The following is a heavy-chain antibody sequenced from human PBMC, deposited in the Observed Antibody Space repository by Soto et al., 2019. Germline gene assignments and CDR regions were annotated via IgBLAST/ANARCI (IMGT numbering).Heavy chain of an antibody. V-gene: IGHV1-18*01. CDR1: GYTFTSYG. Sequence: GASVKVSCKASGYTFTSYGISWVRQAPGQGLEWMGWISAYNGNTNYAQKLQGRVTMTTDTSTSTAYMELRSLRSDDTAVYYCARDVDFNTYGSGSPIDYWGQGTLVTVSS. D-gene: IGHD3-10*01. J-gene: IGHJ4*02. CDR3: ARDVDFNTYGSGSPIDY. CDR2: ISAYNGNT.